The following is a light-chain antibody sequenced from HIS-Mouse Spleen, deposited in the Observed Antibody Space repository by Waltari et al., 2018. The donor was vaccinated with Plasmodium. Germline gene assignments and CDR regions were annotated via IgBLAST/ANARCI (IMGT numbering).Light chain of an antibody. V-gene: IGLV2-23*01. CDR2: EGS. Sequence: QSALTQPASVSASPGQSITISCTGTSSDVGSHNLFSWYQQHPGKAPKLMMYEGSKRPSGVSNRFSGSKSGNTASLTISGLQAEDEADYYCCSYAGSSTYWVFGGGTKLTVL. J-gene: IGLJ3*02. CDR1: SSDVGSHNL. CDR3: CSYAGSSTYWV.